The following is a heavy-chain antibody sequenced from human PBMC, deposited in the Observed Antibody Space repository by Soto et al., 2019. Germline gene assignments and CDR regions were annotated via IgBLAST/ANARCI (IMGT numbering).Heavy chain of an antibody. CDR1: GGSINAFY. CDR2: ISWSGNT. J-gene: IGHJ4*02. Sequence: QVHLQESGPKQVKSSETLSLTCTVSGGSINAFYWNWIRQAPGTGLEWIGYISWSGNTQYSLSLRSRVTTSVDTSTNHFSLGLKSVTSAYTAVYYCVRGWDDLLTGVWLSFDYWGRGTPVTVPS. CDR3: VRGWDDLLTGVWLSFDY. D-gene: IGHD3-9*01. V-gene: IGHV4-59*13.